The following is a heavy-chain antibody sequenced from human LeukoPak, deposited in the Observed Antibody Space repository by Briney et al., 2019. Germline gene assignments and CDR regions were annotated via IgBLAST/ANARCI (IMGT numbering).Heavy chain of an antibody. CDR2: FYHSGST. CDR1: GYSISSAYY. V-gene: IGHV4-38-2*02. J-gene: IGHJ4*02. Sequence: SETLSLTCTVSGYSISSAYYWGWIRQPPGKGLEWIGSFYHSGSTYYNPSLKSRITISVDTSKNQFSLKLSSVTAADTAVYYYASNVLRFFDWSLFDYWGQGTLVTVSS. D-gene: IGHD3-9*01. CDR3: ASNVLRFFDWSLFDY.